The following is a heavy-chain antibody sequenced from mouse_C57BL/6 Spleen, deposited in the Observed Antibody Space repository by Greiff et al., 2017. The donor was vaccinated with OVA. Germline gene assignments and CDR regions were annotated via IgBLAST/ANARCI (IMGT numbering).Heavy chain of an antibody. CDR1: GYSFTGYY. D-gene: IGHD1-1*01. V-gene: IGHV1-42*01. CDR2: INPSTGGT. J-gene: IGHJ3*01. Sequence: EVQVVESGPELVKPGASVKISCKASGYSFTGYYMNWVKQSPEKSLEWIGEINPSTGGTTYNQKFKAKATLTVDKSSSTAYMQLKSLTSEDSAVYYCARAILLRSSAWFAYWGQGTLVTVSA. CDR3: ARAILLRSSAWFAY.